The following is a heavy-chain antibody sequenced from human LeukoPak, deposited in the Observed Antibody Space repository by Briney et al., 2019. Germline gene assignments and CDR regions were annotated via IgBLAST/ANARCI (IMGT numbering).Heavy chain of an antibody. Sequence: SETLSLTCTVSGGSISSYYWSWIRQPPGKGLEWIGYIYYSGSTNYNPSLKSRVTISVDTSKNQFSLKLSSVTAADTAVYYCARSPRVRSSYSSSSNWFDPWGQGTLVTVSS. D-gene: IGHD6-13*01. J-gene: IGHJ5*02. CDR1: GGSISSYY. CDR2: IYYSGST. V-gene: IGHV4-59*01. CDR3: ARSPRVRSSYSSSSNWFDP.